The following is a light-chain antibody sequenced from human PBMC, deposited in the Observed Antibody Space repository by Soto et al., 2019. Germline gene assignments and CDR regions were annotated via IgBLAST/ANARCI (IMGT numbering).Light chain of an antibody. Sequence: EILVTQSPGTLSSSPGERATLSCRASQSVSRNYVAWYQQKPGQSPRLLIYGASTRATGVPYRFSGRGSGTDFTLTINGLEHEDIAVYHCQQYGSSPWTFGQGTKVDIK. V-gene: IGKV3-20*01. CDR2: GAS. CDR1: QSVSRNY. J-gene: IGKJ1*01. CDR3: QQYGSSPWT.